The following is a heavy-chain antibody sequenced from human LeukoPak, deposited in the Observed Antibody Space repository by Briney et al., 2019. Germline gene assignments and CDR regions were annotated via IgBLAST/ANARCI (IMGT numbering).Heavy chain of an antibody. CDR1: GGSFSGYY. J-gene: IGHJ4*02. CDR3: ARRRLALFDY. Sequence: SETLSLTCAVYGGSFSGYYWSWIRQPPGKGLEWIGEINHSGSTNYNPSLKSRVTISVDTSKNQFSLKLSSVTAADTAVYYCARRRLALFDYWGQGTLVTVSS. V-gene: IGHV4-34*01. CDR2: INHSGST. D-gene: IGHD6-19*01.